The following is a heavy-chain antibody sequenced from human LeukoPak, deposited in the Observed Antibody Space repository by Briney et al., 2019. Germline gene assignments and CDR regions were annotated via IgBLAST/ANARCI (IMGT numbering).Heavy chain of an antibody. CDR2: ISPYKGNT. D-gene: IGHD3-10*01. J-gene: IGHJ6*02. CDR3: ARGLYYYGSERSLHMDV. Sequence: ASVKVSCKASGYTFTNYGITWVRQAPGQGLEWMGWISPYKGNTNYAQKVQGRVTMTTDTSTSTVYMELRSLRSDDTAVYYCARGLYYYGSERSLHMDVWGQGTTVTVSS. CDR1: GYTFTNYG. V-gene: IGHV1-18*01.